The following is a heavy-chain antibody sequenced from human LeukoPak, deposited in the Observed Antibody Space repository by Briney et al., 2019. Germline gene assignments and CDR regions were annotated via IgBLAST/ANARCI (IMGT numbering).Heavy chain of an antibody. CDR2: LYYSGST. CDR3: ARITGFGEFLYYYYGMDV. J-gene: IGHJ6*04. D-gene: IGHD3-10*01. CDR1: GGSISSYY. Sequence: SETLSLTCTVSGGSISSYYWSWIRQPPGKGLEWSGYLYYSGSTNYNPSLKSRATISVDTSKNQFSLKLSSVTAADTAVYYCARITGFGEFLYYYYGMDVWGKGTTVTVSS. V-gene: IGHV4-59*01.